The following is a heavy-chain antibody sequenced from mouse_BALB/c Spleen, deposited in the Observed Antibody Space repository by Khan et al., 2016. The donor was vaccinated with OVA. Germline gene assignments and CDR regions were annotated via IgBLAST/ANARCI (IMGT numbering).Heavy chain of an antibody. Sequence: VQLQESGPGLVAPSQSLSITCTVSGFSLTSYGVHWVRQPPGKGLEWLGVIWAGGSPNYNSALVSRLSISKENSKSQVFLKMTSLQTDDTAMYYCARFYDPYYAIDYWGQGTSVTVSS. CDR1: GFSLTSYG. CDR3: ARFYDPYYAIDY. CDR2: IWAGGSP. V-gene: IGHV2-9*02. J-gene: IGHJ4*01. D-gene: IGHD2-3*01.